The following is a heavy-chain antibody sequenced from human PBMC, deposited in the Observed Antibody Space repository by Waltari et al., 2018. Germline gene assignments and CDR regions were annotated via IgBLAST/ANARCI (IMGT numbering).Heavy chain of an antibody. V-gene: IGHV3-33*01. CDR2: IWYGSENE. D-gene: IGHD1-26*01. Sequence: QVQLVESGGGVVQPGGSLRLSCAASGFTFSYYAMYWVRQAPGKGLEWVSYIWYGSENEFYADSVKGRFTISRDDSKNAMYLQLGSLRVEDTAVYYCTRGTPRRGDDGRMDHWGQGTLVTVS. CDR1: GFTFSYYA. J-gene: IGHJ4*02. CDR3: TRGTPRRGDDGRMDH.